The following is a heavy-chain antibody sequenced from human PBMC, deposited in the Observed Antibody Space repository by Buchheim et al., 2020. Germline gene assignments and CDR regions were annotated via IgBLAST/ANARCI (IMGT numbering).Heavy chain of an antibody. Sequence: QVQLQESGPGLVKPSGTLSLTCTVSGDSISTNKWWSWVRQPPGKGLEWIGEIFSSGHTNFNPSLKSRVTMSLDKSKNQFSLKLSSVTAGDTAVYHCIHSSHYSLIAWGQGTL. CDR1: GDSISTNKW. V-gene: IGHV4-4*02. D-gene: IGHD3-22*01. J-gene: IGHJ5*02. CDR2: IFSSGHT. CDR3: IHSSHYSLIA.